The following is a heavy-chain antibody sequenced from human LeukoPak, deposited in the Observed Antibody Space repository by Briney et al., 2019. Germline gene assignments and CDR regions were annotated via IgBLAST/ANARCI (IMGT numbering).Heavy chain of an antibody. CDR3: ARHNRDGYNYYFDY. Sequence: GGSLRLSCAASGFTVSSNYMSWVRQAPGKGLEWVSVIYSGGSTYYTDSVKGRFTISRHNSQNTLYLQMNSLRAEDTAVYYCARHNRDGYNYYFDYWGRGTLVTVSS. J-gene: IGHJ4*02. CDR2: IYSGGST. V-gene: IGHV3-53*04. D-gene: IGHD5-24*01. CDR1: GFTVSSNY.